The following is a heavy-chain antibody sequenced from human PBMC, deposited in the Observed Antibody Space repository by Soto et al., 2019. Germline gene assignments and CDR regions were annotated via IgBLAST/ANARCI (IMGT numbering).Heavy chain of an antibody. CDR2: ISSSSSYT. V-gene: IGHV3-11*05. CDR1: GFTFSDYY. J-gene: IGHJ4*02. Sequence: GGSLRLSCASSGFTFSDYYMILIRQAPGKGLEWVSYISSSSSYTNYADSVKGRFTISRDNAKNSLYLQMNSLRADDTAVYYCARDHHRYSGYDYVDYWGQGTLVTVSS. CDR3: ARDHHRYSGYDYVDY. D-gene: IGHD5-12*01.